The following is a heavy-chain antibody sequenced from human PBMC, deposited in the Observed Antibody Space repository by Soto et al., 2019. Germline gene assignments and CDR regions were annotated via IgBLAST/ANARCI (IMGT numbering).Heavy chain of an antibody. CDR2: IYHSGST. CDR1: GGSISSGGYS. CDR3: ARRWGGTFDY. J-gene: IGHJ4*02. D-gene: IGHD2-21*01. Sequence: TLSLTCAVSGGSISSGGYSWSWIRQPPGKGLEWIGYIYHSGSTYYNPSLKSRVTISVDRSKNQFSLKLSSVTAADTAVYYCARRWGGTFDYWGQGTLVTVSS. V-gene: IGHV4-30-2*02.